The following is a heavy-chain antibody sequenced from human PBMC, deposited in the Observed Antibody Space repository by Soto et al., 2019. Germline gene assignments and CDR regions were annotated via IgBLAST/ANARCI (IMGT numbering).Heavy chain of an antibody. CDR3: ARMKWGSSWYVRWFDP. CDR2: IKQDGSEK. D-gene: IGHD6-13*01. CDR1: GFTFSSYW. Sequence: EVQLVESGGGLVQPGGSLRLSCAASGFTFSSYWMSWVRQAPGKGLEWVANIKQDGSEKYYVDSVEGRFTISRDNAKNSLYLQMNSLRAEDTAVYYCARMKWGSSWYVRWFDPWGQGTLVTVSS. V-gene: IGHV3-7*03. J-gene: IGHJ5*02.